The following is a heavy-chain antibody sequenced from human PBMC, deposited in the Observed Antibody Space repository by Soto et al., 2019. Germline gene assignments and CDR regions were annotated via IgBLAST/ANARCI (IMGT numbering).Heavy chain of an antibody. CDR1: GYTFSSYD. CDR2: LNPNSGDT. V-gene: IGHV1-8*01. CDR3: ATSGGGWYLY. Sequence: QVQLVQSGPEVKKPGASVKVSCKASGYTFSSYDINWVRQATGQGLEWMGWLNPNSGDTGYAQKFQGRVTLTRNTSTNTAYIELSSLTSDDTAVYYCATSGGGWYLYWGQGTLVTVSS. J-gene: IGHJ4*02. D-gene: IGHD6-19*01.